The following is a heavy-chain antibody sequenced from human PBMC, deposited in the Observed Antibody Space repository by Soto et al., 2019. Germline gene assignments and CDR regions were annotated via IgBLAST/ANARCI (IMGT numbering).Heavy chain of an antibody. D-gene: IGHD3-10*01. Sequence: SETLSLTCAVYGGSFSGYYWSWIRQPPGKGLEWIGEINHSGSTNYNPSLKSRVTISVDTSKNQFSLKLSSVTAADTAVYYCARGRASYGSGSYFDYWGQGTLVTVSS. CDR2: INHSGST. CDR1: GGSFSGYY. J-gene: IGHJ4*02. V-gene: IGHV4-34*01. CDR3: ARGRASYGSGSYFDY.